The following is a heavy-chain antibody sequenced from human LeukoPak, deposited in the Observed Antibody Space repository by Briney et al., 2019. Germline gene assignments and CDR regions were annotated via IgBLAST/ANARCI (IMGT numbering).Heavy chain of an antibody. V-gene: IGHV3-74*01. J-gene: IGHJ4*02. CDR2: ITSDGRNT. CDR1: GFTLSPSW. CDR3: AKDWHYRLDM. D-gene: IGHD3-10*01. Sequence: GGSLRLPCTASGFTLSPSWMNWVRQAPGKGLVWVSRITSDGRNTIYADSVKGRFTISRDNARNTVYLQMTSLRAEDSAVYFCAKDWHYRLDMWGQGALVTVSS.